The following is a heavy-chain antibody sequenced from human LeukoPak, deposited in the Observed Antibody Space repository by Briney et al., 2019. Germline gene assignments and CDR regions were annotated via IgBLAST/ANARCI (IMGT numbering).Heavy chain of an antibody. CDR2: INPNSGGT. CDR3: ARGGGYSGYRAVDY. CDR1: GYTFTGYY. Sequence: ASVKVSCKASGYTFTGYYMHWVRQAPGQGLEWMGWINPNSGGTNYAQKLQGKVTMTRDTSISTAYLELSRLRSDDTAVYYCARGGGYSGYRAVDYWGQGTLVTVSS. V-gene: IGHV1-2*02. J-gene: IGHJ4*02. D-gene: IGHD5-12*01.